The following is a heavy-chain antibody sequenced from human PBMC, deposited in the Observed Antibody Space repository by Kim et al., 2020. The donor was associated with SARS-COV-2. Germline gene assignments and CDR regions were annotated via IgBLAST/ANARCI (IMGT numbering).Heavy chain of an antibody. CDR3: AREDGENYGGLGY. V-gene: IGHV3-11*06. CDR1: GFTFSDYY. CDR2: ISSSSSYT. D-gene: IGHD4-17*01. Sequence: GGSLRLSCAASGFTFSDYYMSWIRQAPGKGLEWVSYISSSSSYTNYADSVKGRFTISRDNAKNSLYLQMNSLRAEDTAVYYCAREDGENYGGLGYWGQGTLVTVSS. J-gene: IGHJ4*02.